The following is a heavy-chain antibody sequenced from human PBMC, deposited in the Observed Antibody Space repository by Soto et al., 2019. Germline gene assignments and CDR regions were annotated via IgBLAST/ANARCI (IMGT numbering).Heavy chain of an antibody. V-gene: IGHV4-39*01. CDR2: IYYSGST. Sequence: SETLSLTCTVSGGSISSSSYYWGWIRQPPGKGLEWIGSIYYSGSTYYNPSLKSRVTISVDTSKNQFSLKLSSVTAADTAVYYCARHSWVGRSYYFDYWGQGTLVTVSS. J-gene: IGHJ4*02. D-gene: IGHD3-16*01. CDR3: ARHSWVGRSYYFDY. CDR1: GGSISSSSYY.